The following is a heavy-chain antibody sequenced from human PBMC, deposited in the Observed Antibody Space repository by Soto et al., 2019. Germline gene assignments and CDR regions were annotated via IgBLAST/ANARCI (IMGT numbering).Heavy chain of an antibody. CDR1: GFTFSSYA. CDR2: ISYDGSNK. Sequence: GGSLRLSCAASGFTFSSYAMHWVRQAPGKGLEWVAVISYDGSNKYYADSVKGRFTISRDNSKNTLYLQMNSLRAEDTAVYYCARTYYYDSSGYNPLARGMDVWGQGTTVTVSS. V-gene: IGHV3-30-3*01. D-gene: IGHD3-22*01. J-gene: IGHJ6*02. CDR3: ARTYYYDSSGYNPLARGMDV.